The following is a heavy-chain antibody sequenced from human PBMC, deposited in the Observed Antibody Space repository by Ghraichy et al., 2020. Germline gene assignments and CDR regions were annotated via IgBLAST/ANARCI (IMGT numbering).Heavy chain of an antibody. CDR1: GFTFSSYS. D-gene: IGHD6-13*01. V-gene: IGHV3-48*02. J-gene: IGHJ4*02. Sequence: GGSLRLSCVASGFTFSSYSMNWVRQAPGKGLEWVSYISVGSSSTIYYADSVKGRFTISRDNAKNSLYLQMNSLRDEDTAVYYCARDSGSSWYYFDYWGQGTLVTVSS. CDR2: ISVGSSSTI. CDR3: ARDSGSSWYYFDY.